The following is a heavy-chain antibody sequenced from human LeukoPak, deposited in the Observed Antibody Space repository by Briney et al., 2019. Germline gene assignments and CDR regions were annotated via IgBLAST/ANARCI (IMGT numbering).Heavy chain of an antibody. J-gene: IGHJ4*02. CDR3: ARGLGDFWSGPYYFDY. CDR2: ISAYNGNT. V-gene: IGHV1-18*01. D-gene: IGHD3-3*01. Sequence: ASEKVSCKASGYTFTSYGISWVRQAPGQGLEWMGWISAYNGNTNYAQKLQGRVTMTTDTSTSTAYMELRSLRSDDTAVYYCARGLGDFWSGPYYFDYWGQGTLVTVSS. CDR1: GYTFTSYG.